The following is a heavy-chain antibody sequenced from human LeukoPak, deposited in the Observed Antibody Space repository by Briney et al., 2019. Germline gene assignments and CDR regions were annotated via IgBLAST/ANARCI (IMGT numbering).Heavy chain of an antibody. CDR3: ARDRGDSSFRGTDAFDI. CDR1: GFTFSSYA. D-gene: IGHD6-6*01. J-gene: IGHJ3*02. Sequence: GGSLRLSCAASGFTFSSYAMSWVRQAPGKGLEWVSAISGSGGSTYYADSVKGRFTISRDNSKNTLYLQMNSLRAEDTAVYYCARDRGDSSFRGTDAFDIWGQGTMVTVSS. CDR2: ISGSGGST. V-gene: IGHV3-23*01.